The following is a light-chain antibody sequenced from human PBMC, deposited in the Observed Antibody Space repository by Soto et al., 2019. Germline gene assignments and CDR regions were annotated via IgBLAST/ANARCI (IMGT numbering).Light chain of an antibody. CDR3: VLYMGSGIWV. CDR1: SGSVSTSYY. Sequence: QAVVTQEPSFSVSPGGTVTLTCGLSSGSVSTSYYPSWYQQTPGQAPRTLIYSTNTRSSGVPDRFSGSILGNKAALTITGAKADDESDYSCVLYMGSGIWVFGGGTKVTVL. CDR2: STN. J-gene: IGLJ3*02. V-gene: IGLV8-61*01.